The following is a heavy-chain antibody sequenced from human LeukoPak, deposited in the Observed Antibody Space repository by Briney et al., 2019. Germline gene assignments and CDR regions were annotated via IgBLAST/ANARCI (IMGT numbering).Heavy chain of an antibody. D-gene: IGHD6-13*01. V-gene: IGHV3-9*01. J-gene: IGHJ4*02. Sequence: GGSLRLSCAASGFTFDDYAMHWARQAPGKGLEWVSGISWNNGSIGYAASVKGRLTISRDNAKNSLYLQMNSLRAEDTALYYCAKTHSSSWYESPPLVPYFDYWGQGTLVTVSS. CDR3: AKTHSSSWYESPPLVPYFDY. CDR2: ISWNNGSI. CDR1: GFTFDDYA.